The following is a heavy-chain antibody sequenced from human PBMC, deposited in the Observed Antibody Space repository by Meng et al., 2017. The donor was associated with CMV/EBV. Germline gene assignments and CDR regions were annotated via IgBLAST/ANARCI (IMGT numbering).Heavy chain of an antibody. V-gene: IGHV3-48*04. D-gene: IGHD3-22*01. J-gene: IGHJ5*02. CDR3: ASLTQYYYDSSDWFDP. Sequence: GGSLRLSCAASGFTFSSYSMNWVRQAPGKGLGWVSYTSSSGSTIYYADSVKGRFTISRDNAKNSLYLQMNSLRAEDTAVYYCASLTQYYYDSSDWFDPWGQGTLVTVSS. CDR2: TSSSGSTI. CDR1: GFTFSSYS.